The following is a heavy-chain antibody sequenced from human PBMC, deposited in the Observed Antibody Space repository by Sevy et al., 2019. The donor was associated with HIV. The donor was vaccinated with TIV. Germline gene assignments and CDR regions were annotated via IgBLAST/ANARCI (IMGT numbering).Heavy chain of an antibody. CDR3: AKLPSTVMFREKGY. V-gene: IGHV3-23*01. CDR2: ISDSGDTT. D-gene: IGHD3-10*01. Sequence: GGSLRLSCAASGFTFTNYAMNWVRQAPGKGLEWVSGISDSGDTTHYAESVKGRSTISRDNSKNTVSLQMSSLRAEDTAIYYCAKLPSTVMFREKGYWGQGTRVTVSS. CDR1: GFTFTNYA. J-gene: IGHJ4*02.